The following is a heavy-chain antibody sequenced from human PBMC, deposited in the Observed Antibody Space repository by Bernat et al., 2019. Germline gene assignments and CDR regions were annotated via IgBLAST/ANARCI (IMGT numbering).Heavy chain of an antibody. V-gene: IGHV1-18*01. Sequence: QVQLVQSGAEVKKPGASVKVSCKASGYTFTSYGISWVRQAPGQGLEWMGWISAYNGNTNYVQKLQGRVTMTTDTSTSTAYMELRSLRSDDTAVYYCARHCSGGSCYSGDYYYGMDVWGQGTTVTVSS. CDR3: ARHCSGGSCYSGDYYYGMDV. CDR2: ISAYNGNT. J-gene: IGHJ6*02. D-gene: IGHD2-15*01. CDR1: GYTFTSYG.